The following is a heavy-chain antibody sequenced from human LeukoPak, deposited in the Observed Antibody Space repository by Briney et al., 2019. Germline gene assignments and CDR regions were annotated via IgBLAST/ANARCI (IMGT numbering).Heavy chain of an antibody. CDR1: GYSFTSYW. CDR3: ARLADSSGYYYTPPGAFDI. Sequence: PGESLKISCKGSGYSFTSYWIGWVRQMPGKGLEWMGIIYPGDSDTRYSPSFQGQVTISADKSISTAYLQWSSLKASDTAMYYCARLADSSGYYYTPPGAFDIWGQGTMVTVSS. J-gene: IGHJ3*02. D-gene: IGHD3-22*01. CDR2: IYPGDSDT. V-gene: IGHV5-51*01.